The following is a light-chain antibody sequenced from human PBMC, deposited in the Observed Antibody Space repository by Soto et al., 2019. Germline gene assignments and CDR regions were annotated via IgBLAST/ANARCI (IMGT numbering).Light chain of an antibody. CDR1: CSNIGNNF. CDR3: GTWDNSLSAYV. J-gene: IGLJ1*01. Sequence: QSVLTQPPSVSAAPGQKVTISCSGSCSNIGNNFVSWYQQFPGTAPKLLIYDNNKRPSGIPDRFSGSKSGTSATLGITGLQTGDEADYYCGTWDNSLSAYVFGAGTKAPS. CDR2: DNN. V-gene: IGLV1-51*01.